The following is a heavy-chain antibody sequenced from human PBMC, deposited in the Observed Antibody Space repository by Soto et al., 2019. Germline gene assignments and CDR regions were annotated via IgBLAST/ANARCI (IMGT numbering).Heavy chain of an antibody. V-gene: IGHV1-3*01. Sequence: QVQLVQSGAEVKKPGASVKISCQASGFTFSDTLINWVRQGPGQRLEWMGWINPANGNTRYSESFQGRVSISSLSSASTVYVAVSDLTSEDTAVYYCARDILTVGSRANDAFDVWGQGTLITVSS. D-gene: IGHD6-25*01. J-gene: IGHJ3*01. CDR2: INPANGNT. CDR3: ARDILTVGSRANDAFDV. CDR1: GFTFSDTL.